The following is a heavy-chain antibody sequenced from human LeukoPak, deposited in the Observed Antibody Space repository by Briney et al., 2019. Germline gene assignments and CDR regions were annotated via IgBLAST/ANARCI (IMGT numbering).Heavy chain of an antibody. D-gene: IGHD3-22*01. CDR2: ISYDGSNK. CDR1: GFTFSSYA. J-gene: IGHJ4*02. Sequence: GGSLRLSCAASGFTFSSYAMPWVRQAPGKGLEWVAVISYDGSNKYYADSVKGRFTISRDNSKNTLYLQMNSLRAEDTAVYYCARDQSQTYYYDSSGPSGYFDYWGQGTLVTVSS. V-gene: IGHV3-30-3*01. CDR3: ARDQSQTYYYDSSGPSGYFDY.